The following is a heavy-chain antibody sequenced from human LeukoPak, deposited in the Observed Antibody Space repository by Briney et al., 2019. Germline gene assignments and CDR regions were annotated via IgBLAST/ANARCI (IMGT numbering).Heavy chain of an antibody. Sequence: PSETLSLTCTVSGYPISSGYYWGWIRQPPGKGLEWIGSIYHSGSTYYNPSLKSRVTISVDTSKNQFSLKLSSVTAADTAVYYCARGSKSTSCPVANWGQGTLVTVSS. V-gene: IGHV4-38-2*02. CDR2: IYHSGST. CDR3: ARGSKSTSCPVAN. J-gene: IGHJ4*02. D-gene: IGHD2-2*01. CDR1: GYPISSGYY.